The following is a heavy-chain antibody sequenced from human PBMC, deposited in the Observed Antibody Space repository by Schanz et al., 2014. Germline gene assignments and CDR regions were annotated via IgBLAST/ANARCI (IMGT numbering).Heavy chain of an antibody. CDR3: AKVREWWPYYFDY. CDR1: GFTFSNYW. J-gene: IGHJ4*02. D-gene: IGHD2-15*01. V-gene: IGHV3-7*01. Sequence: EVQLVESGGGLVQPGGSLRLSCAASGFTFSNYWMSWVRQAPGKGLEWVASVNTDGGGKFYVDSVKGRFTIFRDNAKDSLYLQMNSLRAEDTAVYYCAKVREWWPYYFDYWGQGTLVTVSS. CDR2: VNTDGGGK.